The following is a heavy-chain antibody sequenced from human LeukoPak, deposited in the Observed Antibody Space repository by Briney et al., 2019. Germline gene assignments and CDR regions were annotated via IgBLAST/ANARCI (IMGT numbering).Heavy chain of an antibody. D-gene: IGHD3-22*01. CDR1: GFTFSSYW. CDR2: IKQDGSEK. V-gene: IGHV3-7*03. Sequence: GKSLRLSCAASGFTFSSYWMSWVRQAPGKGLEWVANIKQDGSEKYYVDSVKGRFTISRDNAKNSLYLQMNSLRAEDTAVYYCSTTYYYDSSEGYWGQGTLVTVSS. J-gene: IGHJ4*02. CDR3: STTYYYDSSEGY.